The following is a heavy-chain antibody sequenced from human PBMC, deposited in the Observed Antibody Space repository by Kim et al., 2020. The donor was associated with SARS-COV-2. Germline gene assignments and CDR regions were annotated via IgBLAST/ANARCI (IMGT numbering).Heavy chain of an antibody. CDR1: GFTFSNAW. Sequence: GGSLRLSCAASGFTFSNAWMSWVRQAPGKGLEWVGRIKSKTDGGTTDYAAPVKGRFTISRDDSKNTLYLQMNSLKTEDTAVYYCTTNVDIVATHNPPPPYSSSWEMGNYYYYYGMDVWGQGTTVTVSS. J-gene: IGHJ6*02. D-gene: IGHD5-12*01. V-gene: IGHV3-15*01. CDR2: IKSKTDGGTT. CDR3: TTNVDIVATHNPPPPYSSSWEMGNYYYYYGMDV.